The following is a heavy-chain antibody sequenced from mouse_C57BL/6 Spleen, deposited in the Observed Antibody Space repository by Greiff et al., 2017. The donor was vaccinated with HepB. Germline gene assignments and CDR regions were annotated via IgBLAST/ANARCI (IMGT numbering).Heavy chain of an antibody. V-gene: IGHV5-17*01. CDR2: ISSGSSTI. Sequence: EVKLVESGGGLVKPGGSLKLSCAASGFTFSDYGMHWVRQAPEKGLEWVAYISSGSSTIYYADTVKGRFTISRDNAKNTLFLQMTSLRSEDTAMYYCARLTGTAYFDYWGHSTTLTVSS. D-gene: IGHD4-1*01. J-gene: IGHJ2*01. CDR3: ARLTGTAYFDY. CDR1: GFTFSDYG.